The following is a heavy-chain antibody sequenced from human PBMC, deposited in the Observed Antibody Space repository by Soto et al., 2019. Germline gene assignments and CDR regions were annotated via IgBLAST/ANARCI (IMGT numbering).Heavy chain of an antibody. V-gene: IGHV3-33*01. CDR1: GFTFSSYG. J-gene: IGHJ4*02. D-gene: IGHD2-2*01. CDR3: ARALGGDIVVVPAAIHFDY. Sequence: PGGSLRLSCAASGFTFSSYGMHWVRQAPGKGLEWVAVIWYDGSNKYYADSVKGRFTISRDNSKNTLYLQMNSLRAEDTAVYYCARALGGDIVVVPAAIHFDYWGQGTLVTVSS. CDR2: IWYDGSNK.